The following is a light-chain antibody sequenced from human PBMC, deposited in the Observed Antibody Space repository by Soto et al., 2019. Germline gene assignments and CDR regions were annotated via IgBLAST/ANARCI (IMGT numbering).Light chain of an antibody. CDR1: SSDVGGYNY. J-gene: IGLJ3*02. V-gene: IGLV2-11*01. CDR2: DVS. CDR3: CSYAGSPWV. Sequence: QSALTQPRSVSGSPGQSVTISCTGTSSDVGGYNYVSWYQQHPGKAPKLMIYDVSKRPSWFPDRFSGSKSGNTASLTISGLQAEDEADYYCCSYAGSPWVFGGGTKLTVL.